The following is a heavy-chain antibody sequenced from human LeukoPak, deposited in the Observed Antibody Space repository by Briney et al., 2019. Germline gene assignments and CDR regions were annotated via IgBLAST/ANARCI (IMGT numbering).Heavy chain of an antibody. J-gene: IGHJ4*02. CDR2: ISGSGVST. CDR1: GFTFSSYA. V-gene: IGHV3-23*01. CDR3: ARSRVWYGSGSYSDY. D-gene: IGHD3-10*01. Sequence: GGSLRLSCAAPGFTFSSYAMSWVRQAPGKGLEWVSAISGSGVSTYYVDSVKGRFTISRDNSKNTLYLQMNSLRAEDTAIYYCARSRVWYGSGSYSDYWGQGTLVTVSS.